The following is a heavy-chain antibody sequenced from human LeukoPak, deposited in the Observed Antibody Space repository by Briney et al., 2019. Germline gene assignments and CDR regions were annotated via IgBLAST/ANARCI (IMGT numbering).Heavy chain of an antibody. CDR1: GFTFDDYG. CDR3: ARERVVGAADFFDY. CDR2: INWNGGST. Sequence: GGSLRLSCAASGFTFDDYGMSWVRQATGKGLEWVSGINWNGGSTGYADSVKGRFTISRDNAKNSLYLQMNSLRAEDTALYYCARERVVGAADFFDYWGQGTLVTVSS. V-gene: IGHV3-20*04. J-gene: IGHJ4*02. D-gene: IGHD2-2*01.